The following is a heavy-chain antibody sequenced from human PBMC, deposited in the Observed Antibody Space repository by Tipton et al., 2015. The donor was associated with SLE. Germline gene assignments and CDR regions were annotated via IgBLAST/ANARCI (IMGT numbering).Heavy chain of an antibody. J-gene: IGHJ6*02. V-gene: IGHV4-30-2*01. CDR2: IYHSGST. D-gene: IGHD6-6*01. CDR1: GGSISSGRYS. Sequence: TLSLTCAVSGGSISSGRYSWNWIRQPPGKGLEWIGYIYHSGSTYYNPSLKSRVTISVDTSKTQFSLKLSSVTAADTAVYYCARLYSSSSHYYYYGMDVWGQGTTVTVSS. CDR3: ARLYSSSSHYYYYGMDV.